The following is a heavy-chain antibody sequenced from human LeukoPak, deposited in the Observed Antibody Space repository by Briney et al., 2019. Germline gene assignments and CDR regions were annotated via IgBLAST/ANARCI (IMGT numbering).Heavy chain of an antibody. D-gene: IGHD3-22*01. J-gene: IGHJ4*02. CDR2: ISYDESQK. V-gene: IGHV3-30-3*01. CDR1: GFTLSSFT. CDR3: AKEPAYYYDSSGYSHFDY. Sequence: GGFLRLSCAASGFTLSSFTMHWVRHNPGKGLEWVAVISYDESQKWYADSVKGRFTISRDISKNTLYLQMNSLRAEDTAVYYCAKEPAYYYDSSGYSHFDYWGQGTLVTVSS.